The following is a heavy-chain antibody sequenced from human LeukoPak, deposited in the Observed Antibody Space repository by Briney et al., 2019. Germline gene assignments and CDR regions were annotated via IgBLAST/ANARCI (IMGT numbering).Heavy chain of an antibody. D-gene: IGHD1-1*01. Sequence: PGGSLRLSCAASGFTFDDYAMHWVRQAPRKGLEWVSLISGDGGSTYYADSVKGRFTISRDNSKNSLYLQMNSLRTEDTALYYCAKDRNWNDFYAMQFDPWGQGTLVTVSS. V-gene: IGHV3-43*02. J-gene: IGHJ5*02. CDR1: GFTFDDYA. CDR3: AKDRNWNDFYAMQFDP. CDR2: ISGDGGST.